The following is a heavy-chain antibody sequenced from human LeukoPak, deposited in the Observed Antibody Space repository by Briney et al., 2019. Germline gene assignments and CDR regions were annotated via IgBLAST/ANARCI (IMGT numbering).Heavy chain of an antibody. CDR2: ISYDGSNK. D-gene: IGHD6-19*01. CDR1: GFTFSSYG. J-gene: IGHJ5*02. V-gene: IGHV3-30*03. CDR3: ASLGTLVAVAGTTWFDP. Sequence: PGGSLRLSCAASGFTFSSYGMHWVRQAPGKGLEWVAVISYDGSNKYYADSVKGRFTISRDNSKNTLYLRMNSLRAEDTAVYYCASLGTLVAVAGTTWFDPWGQGTLVTVSS.